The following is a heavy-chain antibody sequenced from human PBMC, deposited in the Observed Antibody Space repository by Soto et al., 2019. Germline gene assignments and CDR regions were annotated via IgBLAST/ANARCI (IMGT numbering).Heavy chain of an antibody. Sequence: QVHLVESGGGVVQPGGSLRLSCAASGFTFSSYAIHWVRQAPGKGLEWVAIIWFDGSNKYYADSVKGRFSISRDNSKNTLFLQMDSLRAEDTAVYYCARGQLPAATTYFDFWRQGTLVIVSS. J-gene: IGHJ4*02. V-gene: IGHV3-33*01. CDR2: IWFDGSNK. CDR1: GFTFSSYA. D-gene: IGHD2-15*01. CDR3: ARGQLPAATTYFDF.